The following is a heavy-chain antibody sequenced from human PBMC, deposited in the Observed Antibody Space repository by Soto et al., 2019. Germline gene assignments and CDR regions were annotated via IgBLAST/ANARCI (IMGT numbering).Heavy chain of an antibody. D-gene: IGHD5-12*01. J-gene: IGHJ4*02. CDR2: ISDDGSNE. CDR3: AKDGKEMATIRGLFDH. Sequence: GGSLRLSCAASGFTFSSYAMHWVRQAPGKGLEWVAVISDDGSNEYYADSVKGRFTISRGNSKNTLYLQINSLRAEDTAVYYCAKDGKEMATIRGLFDHWGQGTLVTVSS. V-gene: IGHV3-30*04. CDR1: GFTFSSYA.